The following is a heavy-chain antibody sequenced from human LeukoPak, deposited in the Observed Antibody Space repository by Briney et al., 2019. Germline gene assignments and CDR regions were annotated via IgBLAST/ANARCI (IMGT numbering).Heavy chain of an antibody. CDR1: GFTFSSYS. V-gene: IGHV3-21*01. J-gene: IGHJ4*02. CDR3: ARDRTNSRSFDY. Sequence: GGSLRLSCAASGFTFSSYSMNWVCHAPGKGLEWVSSISSSSSYIYYADSVKGRFTISRDNAKNSLYLQMNSLRAEDTAVYYCARDRTNSRSFDYWGQGTLVTVSS. D-gene: IGHD2-21*01. CDR2: ISSSSSYI.